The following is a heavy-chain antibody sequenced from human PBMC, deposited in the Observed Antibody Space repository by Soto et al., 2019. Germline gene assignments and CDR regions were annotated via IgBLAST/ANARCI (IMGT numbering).Heavy chain of an antibody. D-gene: IGHD3-16*01. J-gene: IGHJ6*02. CDR2: ISAYNGNT. CDR1: GYTFTSYG. Sequence: ASVKVSCKASGYTFTSYGISWVRQAPGQGLEWMGWISAYNGNTNYAQKLQGRVTMTTDTSTSTAYMELRSLRSDDTAVYYCAREGMYHYETKDYYPSTYGLDVWGQGTTVTVPS. CDR3: AREGMYHYETKDYYPSTYGLDV. V-gene: IGHV1-18*04.